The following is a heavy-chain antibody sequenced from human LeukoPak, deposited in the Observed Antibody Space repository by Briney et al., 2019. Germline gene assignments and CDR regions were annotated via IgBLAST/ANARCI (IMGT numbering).Heavy chain of an antibody. J-gene: IGHJ3*02. CDR2: IIPIFGTA. V-gene: IGHV1-69*05. Sequence: EASVKVSCKASGGTFSSYAISWVRQAPGQGLEWMGGIIPIFGTANYAQKFQGRVTITTDESTSTAYMELSSLRSEGTAVYYCARSKRWLQLDAFDIWGQGTMVTVSS. D-gene: IGHD5-24*01. CDR1: GGTFSSYA. CDR3: ARSKRWLQLDAFDI.